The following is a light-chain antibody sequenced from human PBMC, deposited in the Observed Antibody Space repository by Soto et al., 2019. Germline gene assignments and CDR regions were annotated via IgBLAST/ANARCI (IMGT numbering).Light chain of an antibody. CDR3: QKYNSAPQT. Sequence: DIQMTQSPSSLSASVGDRVTITCRASQGISKYLAWYQQKPGKVPKLLIYAASTLQSGVPSRCSGSGSGTDFTLTISSLQPEDVATYYCQKYNSAPQTFGQGTKVEI. CDR2: AAS. CDR1: QGISKY. V-gene: IGKV1-27*01. J-gene: IGKJ1*01.